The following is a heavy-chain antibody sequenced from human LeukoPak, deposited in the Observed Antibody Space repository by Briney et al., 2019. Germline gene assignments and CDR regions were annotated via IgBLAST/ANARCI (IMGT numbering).Heavy chain of an antibody. CDR3: AREDDCSGGSCLYYYYMDV. Sequence: PSETLSLTCTVSGGSISSYYWSWIRQPAGKGLEWIGRIYTSGSTNYNPSLKSRVTMSVDTSKNQFSLKLSSVTAADTAVYYCAREDDCSGGSCLYYYYMDVWGKGTTITISS. V-gene: IGHV4-4*07. D-gene: IGHD2-15*01. CDR1: GGSISSYY. J-gene: IGHJ6*03. CDR2: IYTSGST.